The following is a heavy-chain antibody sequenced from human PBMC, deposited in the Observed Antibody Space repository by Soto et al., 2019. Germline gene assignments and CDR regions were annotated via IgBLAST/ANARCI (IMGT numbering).Heavy chain of an antibody. J-gene: IGHJ5*02. CDR3: ARLYCSGGSCFSREGDWFDP. CDR2: INPNSGGT. D-gene: IGHD2-15*01. CDR1: GYTFTGYY. Sequence: ASVKVSCKASGYTFTGYYMHWVRQAPGQGLEWMGWINPNSGGTNYAQKFQGWVTMTRDTSISSAYMGLSRLRSDDTAVYYCARLYCSGGSCFSREGDWFDPWGQGTLVTVSS. V-gene: IGHV1-2*04.